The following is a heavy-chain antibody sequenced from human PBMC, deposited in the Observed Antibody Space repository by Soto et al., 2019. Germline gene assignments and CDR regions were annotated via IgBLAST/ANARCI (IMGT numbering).Heavy chain of an antibody. CDR2: ISAYNGNT. V-gene: IGHV1-18*01. CDR1: GYTFSSYG. D-gene: IGHD3-10*01. Sequence: QVQLVQSGAEVKKPGASVKVSCKASGYTFSSYGISWVRQAPGQGLEWMGWISAYNGNTNYAQKLQGRVTMTTDTSTSTADMDKRGLRSDDTAIYYCARDKGDGSVSFYGYWGQGNLVTVSS. J-gene: IGHJ4*02. CDR3: ARDKGDGSVSFYGY.